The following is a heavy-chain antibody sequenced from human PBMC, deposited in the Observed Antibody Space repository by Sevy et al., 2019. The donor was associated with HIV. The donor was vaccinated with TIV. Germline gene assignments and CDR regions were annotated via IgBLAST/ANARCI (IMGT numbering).Heavy chain of an antibody. Sequence: ASVKVSCKASGYTFTSYDINWVRQATGQGLEWMGWMNPNSGNTGYAEKFQGRVTMTRNTSISTAYMELSSLRSEDTAVYYCAREIVVVTAHNWFDPWRQGTLVTVSS. CDR2: MNPNSGNT. CDR3: AREIVVVTAHNWFDP. D-gene: IGHD2-21*02. CDR1: GYTFTSYD. J-gene: IGHJ5*02. V-gene: IGHV1-8*01.